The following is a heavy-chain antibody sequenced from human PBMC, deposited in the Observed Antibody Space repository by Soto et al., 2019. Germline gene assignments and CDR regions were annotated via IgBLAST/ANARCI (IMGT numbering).Heavy chain of an antibody. CDR3: ARVSPSYSNYEPLSYYYGMDV. Sequence: SVKVSCKASGGTFSSYAISWVRQAPGQGLEWMGGIIPIFGTANYAQKFQGRVTITADESTSTAYMELSSLRSEDTAVYYCARVSPSYSNYEPLSYYYGMDVWGQGTTVTVSS. CDR1: GGTFSSYA. J-gene: IGHJ6*02. CDR2: IIPIFGTA. D-gene: IGHD4-4*01. V-gene: IGHV1-69*13.